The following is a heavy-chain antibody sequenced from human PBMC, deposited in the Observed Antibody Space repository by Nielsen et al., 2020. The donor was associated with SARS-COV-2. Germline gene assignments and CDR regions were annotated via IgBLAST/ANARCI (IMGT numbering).Heavy chain of an antibody. Sequence: GESLKISCGASGFTFSSYWMSWVRQAPGKGLEWVANIKQDGSEKYYVDSVKGRFTISRDNAKNSLYLQMNSLRAEDTAVYYCARALAAVDYFDYWGQGTLVTVSS. D-gene: IGHD6-13*01. J-gene: IGHJ4*02. V-gene: IGHV3-7*01. CDR3: ARALAAVDYFDY. CDR1: GFTFSSYW. CDR2: IKQDGSEK.